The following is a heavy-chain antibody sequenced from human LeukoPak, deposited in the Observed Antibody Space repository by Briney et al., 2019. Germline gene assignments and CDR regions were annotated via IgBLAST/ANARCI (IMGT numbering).Heavy chain of an antibody. Sequence: GGSLRLSCAASGFTFNTYSMDWVRQAPGMGLEWVSSISSSSSYIYYADSVKGRFAISRDNAKNSLYLQMNSLRAEDTAVYYCARVRIAGHYDILVRIDAFDIWGQGTMVTVSS. J-gene: IGHJ3*02. CDR1: GFTFNTYS. V-gene: IGHV3-21*01. CDR2: ISSSSSYI. CDR3: ARVRIAGHYDILVRIDAFDI. D-gene: IGHD3-9*01.